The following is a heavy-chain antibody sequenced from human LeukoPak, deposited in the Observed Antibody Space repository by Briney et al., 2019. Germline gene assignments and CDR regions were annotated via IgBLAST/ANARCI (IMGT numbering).Heavy chain of an antibody. CDR1: GFTVSSDY. Sequence: AGGSLRLSCAASGFTVSSDYMSWVRQAPGKGLEWVSVIYSGGSTYYADSVKGRFTISRDKSKNTVYLQMNSLRFEDTAMYYCARNWFDPWGQGTLVNVAS. V-gene: IGHV3-53*05. CDR3: ARNWFDP. J-gene: IGHJ5*02. CDR2: IYSGGST.